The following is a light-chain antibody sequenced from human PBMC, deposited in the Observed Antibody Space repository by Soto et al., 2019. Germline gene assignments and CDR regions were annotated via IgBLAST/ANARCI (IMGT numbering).Light chain of an antibody. CDR2: AAS. CDR3: QQYGSTRWT. CDR1: QRVSSSS. Sequence: EFVLTQSPCTVSLSPGERATLSCRASQRVSSSSLAWYQQKPGQAPRLLIYAASSRATGIPDRFSGSGSGTDFTLTISRLEPEDFAVYYCQQYGSTRWTFGQGTKVDIK. V-gene: IGKV3-20*01. J-gene: IGKJ1*01.